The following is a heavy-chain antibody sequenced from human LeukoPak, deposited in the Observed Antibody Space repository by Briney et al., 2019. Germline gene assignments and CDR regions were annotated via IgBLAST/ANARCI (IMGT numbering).Heavy chain of an antibody. CDR1: GGSFSGDF. V-gene: IGHV4-34*01. CDR3: AXXTWQWLPFDD. Sequence: SETLSLTCAVYGGSFSGDFWSWIRQSPGKGLEWIGEINHGGSTTYNPSLQSRVTMSVDTSTNQISLKMTSVTAADTAIYYCAXXTWQWLPFDDRGQGTQVTISS. J-gene: IGHJ4*02. D-gene: IGHD5-12*01. CDR2: INHGGST.